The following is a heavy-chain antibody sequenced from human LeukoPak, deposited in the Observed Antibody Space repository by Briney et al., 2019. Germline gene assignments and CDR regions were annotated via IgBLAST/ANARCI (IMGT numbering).Heavy chain of an antibody. CDR2: ISSSGSTI. CDR3: ARARGPYCSGGSCYLI. D-gene: IGHD2-15*01. Sequence: GGSLKLSCAASGFTFSDYYMSWIRQAPGKGLEWVSYISSSGSTIYYADPVKGRFTISRDNAKNSLYLQMNSLRAEDTAVYYCARARGPYCSGGSCYLIWGQGTLVTVSS. CDR1: GFTFSDYY. V-gene: IGHV3-11*01. J-gene: IGHJ4*02.